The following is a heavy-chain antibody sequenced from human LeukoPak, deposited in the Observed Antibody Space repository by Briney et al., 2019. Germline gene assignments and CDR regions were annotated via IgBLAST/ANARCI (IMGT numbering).Heavy chain of an antibody. D-gene: IGHD1-7*01. J-gene: IGHJ6*02. CDR1: GGTFSSYA. CDR3: ARPRKLALGSSYYYGMDV. CDR2: IIPILGIA. Sequence: SVKVSCKASGGTFSSYAISWVRQAPGQGLEWMGRIIPILGIANYAQKFQGRVTITADKSTSTAYMELSSLRSEDTAVYYCARPRKLALGSSYYYGMDVWGQGTTVTVSS. V-gene: IGHV1-69*04.